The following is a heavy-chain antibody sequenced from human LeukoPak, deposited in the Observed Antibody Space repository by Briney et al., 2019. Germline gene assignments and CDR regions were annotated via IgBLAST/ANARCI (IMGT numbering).Heavy chain of an antibody. V-gene: IGHV4-39*01. CDR3: ASTPPTPYYYYYMDV. J-gene: IGHJ6*03. Sequence: SKTLSLTCTVSGGSISSSSYYWGWIRQPPGKGLEWIGSIFYSGSTYYNPSLKSRVTISVDTSKNQFSLKLSSVTAADTAVYYCASTPPTPYYYYYMDVWGKGTTVTVSS. CDR2: IFYSGST. CDR1: GGSISSSSYY.